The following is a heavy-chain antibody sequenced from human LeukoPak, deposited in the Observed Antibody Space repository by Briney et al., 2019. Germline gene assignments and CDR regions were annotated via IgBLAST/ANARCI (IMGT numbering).Heavy chain of an antibody. D-gene: IGHD3-22*01. CDR3: AKVRRYYDSAGY. J-gene: IGHJ4*02. V-gene: IGHV3-23*01. Sequence: GGSLRLSCAASGFTFSSYAMSWVRQAPGKGLEWVSGISGSGGSTYYADSVKGRFTISRDNSKNTLYLQMNNLRAEDTAVYYCAKVRRYYDSAGYWGQGTLVTVSS. CDR2: ISGSGGST. CDR1: GFTFSSYA.